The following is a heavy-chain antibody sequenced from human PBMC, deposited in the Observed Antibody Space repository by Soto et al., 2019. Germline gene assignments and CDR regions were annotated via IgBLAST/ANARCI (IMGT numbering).Heavy chain of an antibody. Sequence: SVKLCSKGAGCTYSIYPSGWGRQAPGQGLDWMGGIIPIFGTANYAQKFQGRVTITADESTSTAYMELSSLRSEDTAVYYCARAPEQQLNKKGHAAFDIWGHGTMVTVSS. CDR3: ARAPEQQLNKKGHAAFDI. CDR2: IIPIFGTA. J-gene: IGHJ3*02. V-gene: IGHV1-69*01. D-gene: IGHD6-13*01. CDR1: GCTYSIYP.